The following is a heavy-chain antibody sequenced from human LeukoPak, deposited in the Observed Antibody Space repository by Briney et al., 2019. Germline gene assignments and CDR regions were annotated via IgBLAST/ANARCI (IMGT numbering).Heavy chain of an antibody. CDR3: ASTRRAAVAGRFDS. J-gene: IGHJ4*02. CDR2: IYHSGNT. Sequence: PSETLSLTCTVSGGSISSYYWSWIRQPPGKGLEWIGYIYHSGNTNYSPSLESRVTMSVDESKNQFSLRVHSVSAADTAVYYCASTRRAAVAGRFDSWGQGTLVTVSS. D-gene: IGHD6-19*01. V-gene: IGHV4-4*09. CDR1: GGSISSYY.